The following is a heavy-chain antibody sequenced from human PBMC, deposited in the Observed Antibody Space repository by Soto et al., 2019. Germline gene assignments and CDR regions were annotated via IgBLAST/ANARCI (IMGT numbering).Heavy chain of an antibody. CDR2: ISGSGGST. CDR3: AKPLAAAGDFDY. J-gene: IGHJ4*02. D-gene: IGHD6-13*01. V-gene: IGHV3-23*01. CDR1: GFTFSSYA. Sequence: EVQLLESGGGLVQPGGSLRLSCAASGFTFSSYAMSWVRQAPGKGLEWVSSISGSGGSTYYADSVKGRFTISRDNSKNTLYLQMNSLRAEDTAVYYCAKPLAAAGDFDYWGQGTLVTVSS.